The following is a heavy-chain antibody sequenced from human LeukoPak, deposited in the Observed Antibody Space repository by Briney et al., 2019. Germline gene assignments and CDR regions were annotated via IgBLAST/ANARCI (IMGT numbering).Heavy chain of an antibody. D-gene: IGHD2-21*01. CDR2: IWYDGSDK. CDR1: GYTFSSHG. Sequence: PGGSLRLSCAVSGYTFSSHGMHWVRQAPGKGLEWVAAIWYDGSDKYYADSVKGRFTISRDNSKNMLYLQMDSLRAEDTALYYCARLWGSVSGYFDHWGQGTLVTVSS. CDR3: ARLWGSVSGYFDH. J-gene: IGHJ4*02. V-gene: IGHV3-33*01.